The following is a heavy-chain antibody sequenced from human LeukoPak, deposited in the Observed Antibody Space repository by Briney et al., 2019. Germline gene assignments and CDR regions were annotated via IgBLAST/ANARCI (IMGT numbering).Heavy chain of an antibody. CDR3: ARETQSGSGGDY. CDR1: GGTFSSYA. J-gene: IGHJ4*02. CDR2: IIPIFGTA. D-gene: IGHD3-3*01. V-gene: IGHV1-69*13. Sequence: SVKVSCKASGGTFSSYAISWVRQAPGQGLEWMGGIIPIFGTANYAQKFQGRVTITADESTSTAYMELSSLRSADPAVYYCARETQSGSGGDYWGQGTLVTVSS.